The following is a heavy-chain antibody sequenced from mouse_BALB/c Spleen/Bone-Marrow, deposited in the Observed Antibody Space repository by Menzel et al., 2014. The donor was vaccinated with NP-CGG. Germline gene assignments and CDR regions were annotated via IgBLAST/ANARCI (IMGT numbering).Heavy chain of an antibody. J-gene: IGHJ2*01. CDR1: GYSFTGYY. CDR3: ARRDYGDY. V-gene: IGHV1-26*01. Sequence: VQLKESGPDLVKPGASVKLSCKASGYSFTGYYMHWVKQSHGKSLEWIGRVNPNNGGTSYNQKSKGKAILTVDKSSSTAYMADRSLTSEYSGVYFCARRDYGDYWGQGTTVTVSS. D-gene: IGHD1-1*02. CDR2: VNPNNGGT.